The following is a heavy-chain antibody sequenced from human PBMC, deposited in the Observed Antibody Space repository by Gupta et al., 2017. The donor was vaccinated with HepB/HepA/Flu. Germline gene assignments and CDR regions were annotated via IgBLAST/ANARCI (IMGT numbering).Heavy chain of an antibody. V-gene: IGHV3-7*01. CDR2: IKQDGSEG. D-gene: IGHD2-15*01. CDR1: GFTFSTSW. J-gene: IGHJ4*02. Sequence: EVQLVESGGGLVQPGGSLRLSCVASGFTFSTSWMSWVRQAPGKGLEWVANIKQDGSEGYYVDSGKGRFTISRDNAKNSLYLQMNSLRAEDTAVYYCARGGGTFGSWGQGTLVTVSS. CDR3: ARGGGTFGS.